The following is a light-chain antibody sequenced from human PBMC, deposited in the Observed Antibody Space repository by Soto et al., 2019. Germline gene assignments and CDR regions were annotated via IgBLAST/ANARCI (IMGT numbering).Light chain of an antibody. CDR1: QSVSSN. V-gene: IGKV3-15*01. CDR2: RTS. Sequence: EIVMTQSPATQSLSPGERATLSCRASQSVSSNLAWYRQKPGQAPTLLIYRTSTRATGIPDRFSGSGSGTEFTLTISSLQSEDFAFYYCQQYNNWPYTFGQGTKLEIK. CDR3: QQYNNWPYT. J-gene: IGKJ2*01.